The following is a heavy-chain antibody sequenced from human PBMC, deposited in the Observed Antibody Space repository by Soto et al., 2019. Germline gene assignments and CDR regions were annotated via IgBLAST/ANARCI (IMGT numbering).Heavy chain of an antibody. Sequence: SETLSLTCTVSGGSISSYYWSWIRQPPGKGLEWIGYIYYSGSTNYNPSLKSRVTISVDTSKNQFSLKLSSVTAADTAVYYCARDQDDSSGYIGYWGQGTPVTV. V-gene: IGHV4-59*12. CDR3: ARDQDDSSGYIGY. D-gene: IGHD3-22*01. CDR1: GGSISSYY. CDR2: IYYSGST. J-gene: IGHJ4*02.